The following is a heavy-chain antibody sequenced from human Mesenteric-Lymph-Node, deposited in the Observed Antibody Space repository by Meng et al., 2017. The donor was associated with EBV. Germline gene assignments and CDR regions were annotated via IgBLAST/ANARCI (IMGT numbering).Heavy chain of an antibody. CDR3: VRRVVVMKEEELDH. V-gene: IGHV4-4*02. Sequence: QVPLKDSGPGLVKPSGTLSLTCDVSGGSITSSNWWRWFRQPPGKGLEWIGEIFHSGSAKYNPSLKSRVTISVDKSKNHFSLRLSSVTAADTAVYYCVRRVVVMKEEELDHWGQGTLVTVSS. D-gene: IGHD3-22*01. J-gene: IGHJ4*02. CDR1: GGSITSSNW. CDR2: IFHSGSA.